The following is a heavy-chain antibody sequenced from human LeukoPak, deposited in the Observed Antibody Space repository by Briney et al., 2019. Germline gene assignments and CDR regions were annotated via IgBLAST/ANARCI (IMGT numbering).Heavy chain of an antibody. CDR1: GFTFTTFW. J-gene: IGHJ4*02. CDR2: INHDGSST. Sequence: GGFLRLSCATSGFTFTTFWMHWVRQAPGKGLVWVSRINHDGSSTNYADSVKGRFTISRDNAKNTVYLQMNSLRAEDTAVYYCVRDWGYDSSGYWQKYFDTWGQGTLVTVSS. V-gene: IGHV3-74*01. D-gene: IGHD3-22*01. CDR3: VRDWGYDSSGYWQKYFDT.